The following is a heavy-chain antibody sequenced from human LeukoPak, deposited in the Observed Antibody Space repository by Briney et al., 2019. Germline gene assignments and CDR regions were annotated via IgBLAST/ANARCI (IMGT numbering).Heavy chain of an antibody. J-gene: IGHJ4*02. V-gene: IGHV3-30*02. CDR1: GFTFSSYG. D-gene: IGHD3-10*02. Sequence: TGGSLRLSCAASGFTFSSYGMHWVRQAPGKGLEWVAFIRYDGSNKYYADSVKGRFTISRDNSKNTLYLQVNSLRAEDTAVYYCARDQEPVPSFDYWGQGTLVTVSS. CDR3: ARDQEPVPSFDY. CDR2: IRYDGSNK.